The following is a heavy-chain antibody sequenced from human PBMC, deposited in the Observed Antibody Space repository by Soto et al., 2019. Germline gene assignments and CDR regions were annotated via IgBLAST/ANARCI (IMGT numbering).Heavy chain of an antibody. CDR3: ATRGVGATTGYLLDY. CDR2: ISGSGGST. V-gene: IGHV3-23*01. Sequence: EVQLLESGGGLVQPGGSLRLSCAASGFTFSSYAMSWVRQAPGKGLEWVSAISGSGGSTYYADSVKGRFTISRDNSKNTLNLQMNSLRAEDTAVYYCATRGVGATTGYLLDYWGQGTLVTVSS. CDR1: GFTFSSYA. J-gene: IGHJ4*02. D-gene: IGHD1-26*01.